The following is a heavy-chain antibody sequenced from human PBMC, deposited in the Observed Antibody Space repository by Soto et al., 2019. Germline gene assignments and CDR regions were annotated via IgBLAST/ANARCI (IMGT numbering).Heavy chain of an antibody. CDR2: MSPHSGNT. D-gene: IGHD6-19*01. CDR3: ARRALAGHWFDP. CDR1: GYPFTSYD. Sequence: QVQLVQSGAEVKKPGASVKVSCKASGYPFTSYDINWVRQATGQGLEWMGWMSPHSGNTGSPQKIQGRVTMTRNSSISTAYMELSSLRSEDTAVYYCARRALAGHWFDPWGQGTLVTVSS. V-gene: IGHV1-8*01. J-gene: IGHJ5*02.